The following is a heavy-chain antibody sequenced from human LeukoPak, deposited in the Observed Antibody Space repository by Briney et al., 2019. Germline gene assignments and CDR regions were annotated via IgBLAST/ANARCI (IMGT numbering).Heavy chain of an antibody. CDR1: GFTFSSYG. J-gene: IGHJ4*02. CDR2: IRYDGSNK. D-gene: IGHD3-9*01. CDR3: AKGDYYDILTGYFDY. V-gene: IGHV3-30*02. Sequence: PGGSLRLSCAASGFTFSSYGMHWVRQAPGKGLEWVAFIRYDGSNKYYADSVKGRFTISRDNSKNTLYLQMNSLRAEDTAVYYCAKGDYYDILTGYFDYWGQGTLVTVSS.